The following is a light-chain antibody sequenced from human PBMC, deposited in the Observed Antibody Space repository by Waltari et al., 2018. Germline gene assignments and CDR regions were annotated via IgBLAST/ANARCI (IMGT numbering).Light chain of an antibody. CDR3: QNHERLPAV. V-gene: IGKV3-20*01. J-gene: IGKJ1*01. Sequence: EIVLTQSPGTLSLSPGERATLSCRASQSIGRYLIWYQQKPGQAPRLLIYGASTGAAGIPDRFSGSGSGTDFSLTISRLEPEDFAVYYCQNHERLPAVFGRGTKVEIK. CDR1: QSIGRY. CDR2: GAS.